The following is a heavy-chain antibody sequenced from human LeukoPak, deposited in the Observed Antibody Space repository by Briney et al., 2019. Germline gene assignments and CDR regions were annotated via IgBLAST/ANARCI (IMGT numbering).Heavy chain of an antibody. V-gene: IGHV3-30*02. Sequence: PGGSLRLSCAASGFTFSSYGMHWVRQAPGKGLEWVAFIRYDGSNKYYADSVKGRFTISRDNSKNTLYLQMNSLRAEDTAVYYCAKDRGTYYYGSGSFDYWGQGTLVTVSS. CDR1: GFTFSSYG. D-gene: IGHD3-10*01. J-gene: IGHJ4*02. CDR2: IRYDGSNK. CDR3: AKDRGTYYYGSGSFDY.